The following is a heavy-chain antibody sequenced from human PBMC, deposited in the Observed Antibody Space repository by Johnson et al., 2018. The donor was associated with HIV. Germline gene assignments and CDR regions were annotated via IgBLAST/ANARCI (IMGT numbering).Heavy chain of an antibody. CDR3: AKATMSGNLHPAGAFDI. Sequence: VQLVESGGDLVKPGGSLRLSCGASEFILSDYYISWVRQAPGKGLEWVSVIYSGGSTYYADSVKGRFTISRDNSKNTLYLQMNSLRAEDTAVYYCAKATMSGNLHPAGAFDIWGQGTMVTVSS. J-gene: IGHJ3*02. V-gene: IGHV3-66*01. CDR2: IYSGGST. CDR1: EFILSDYY. D-gene: IGHD1-26*01.